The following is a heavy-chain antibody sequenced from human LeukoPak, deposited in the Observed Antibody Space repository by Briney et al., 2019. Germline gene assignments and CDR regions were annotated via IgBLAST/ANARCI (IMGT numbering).Heavy chain of an antibody. D-gene: IGHD2-2*01. J-gene: IGHJ5*02. CDR2: IIPIFGTA. CDR1: GGTLSSYS. V-gene: IGHV1-69*05. Sequence: SVNVSHKASGGTLSSYSISWVRQAPGQGVELVGGIIPIFGTANYAQKFQGRVTITTDESTSTAYMELSSLRSEDTAVYYCARDNVPATTNWFDPWGQGTLVTVSS. CDR3: ARDNVPATTNWFDP.